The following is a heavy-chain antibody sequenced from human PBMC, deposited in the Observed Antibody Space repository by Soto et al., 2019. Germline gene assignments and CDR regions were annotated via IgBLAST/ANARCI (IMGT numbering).Heavy chain of an antibody. D-gene: IGHD1-26*01. CDR1: GGSIGSYY. CDR3: ATFSWVGATTGAFDI. V-gene: IGHV4-59*01. J-gene: IGHJ3*02. CDR2: IYYSGST. Sequence: SETLSLTCTVSGGSIGSYYWSWIRQPPGKGLEWIGYIYYSGSTNYNPSLKSRVTISVDTSKNQFSLKLSSVTAADTAVYYCATFSWVGATTGAFDIWGQGTMVTVSS.